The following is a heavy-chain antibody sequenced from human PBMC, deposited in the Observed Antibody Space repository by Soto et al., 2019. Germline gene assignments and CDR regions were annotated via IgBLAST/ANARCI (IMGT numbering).Heavy chain of an antibody. Sequence: QVQLVQSGAEVKKPGSSVKVSCKASRGTFSSYAISWVRQAPGQGLEWMGGIIPIFGTANYAQKFQGRVTITADESTSTAYMELSSLRSEDTAVYYCAREFRYSSSWTRYFDYWGQGTLVTVSS. D-gene: IGHD6-13*01. J-gene: IGHJ4*02. CDR1: RGTFSSYA. CDR3: AREFRYSSSWTRYFDY. V-gene: IGHV1-69*01. CDR2: IIPIFGTA.